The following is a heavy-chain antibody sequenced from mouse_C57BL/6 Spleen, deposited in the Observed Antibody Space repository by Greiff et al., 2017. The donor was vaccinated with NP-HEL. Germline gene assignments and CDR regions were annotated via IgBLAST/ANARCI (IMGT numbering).Heavy chain of an antibody. CDR1: GFSFNTYA. J-gene: IGHJ1*03. D-gene: IGHD2-4*01. CDR3: VSDDYGRSYWYFDV. V-gene: IGHV10-1*01. CDR2: IRSKSNNYAT. Sequence: EVQLVESGGGLVQPKGSLKLSCAASGFSFNTYAMNWVRQAPGKGLEWVARIRSKSNNYATYYADSVKDRFTISRDDSESMLYLQMNNLKTEDTAMYYCVSDDYGRSYWYFDVWGTGTTVTVSS.